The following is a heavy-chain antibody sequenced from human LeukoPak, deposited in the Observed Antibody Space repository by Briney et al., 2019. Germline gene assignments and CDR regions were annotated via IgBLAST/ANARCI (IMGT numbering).Heavy chain of an antibody. J-gene: IGHJ6*03. CDR2: ISSSSSYI. CDR3: ARVQSGYKGLYMDV. D-gene: IGHD5-24*01. CDR1: GFIFSSYG. V-gene: IGHV3-21*01. Sequence: PGGSLRLSCAASGFIFSSYGMHWVRQAPGKGLEWVSSISSSSSYIYYADSVKGRFTIPRDNAKNSLYLQMNSLRAEDTAVYYCARVQSGYKGLYMDVWGKGTTVTVSS.